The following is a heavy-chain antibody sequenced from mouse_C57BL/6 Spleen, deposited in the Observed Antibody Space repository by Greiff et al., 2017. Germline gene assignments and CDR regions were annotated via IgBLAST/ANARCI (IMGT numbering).Heavy chain of an antibody. CDR3: ARTYGSSPYYFDY. V-gene: IGHV5-17*01. Sequence: VQLQQSGGGLVKPGGSLKLSCAASGFTFSDYGMHWVRQAPEKGLEWVAYISSGSSTIYYADTVKGRFTISRDNAKNTLFLQMTSLRSEDTAMYYCARTYGSSPYYFDYWGQGTTLTVSS. CDR2: ISSGSSTI. J-gene: IGHJ2*01. D-gene: IGHD1-1*01. CDR1: GFTFSDYG.